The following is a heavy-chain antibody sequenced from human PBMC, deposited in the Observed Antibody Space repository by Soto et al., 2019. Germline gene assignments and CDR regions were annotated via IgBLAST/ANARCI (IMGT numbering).Heavy chain of an antibody. J-gene: IGHJ6*04. D-gene: IGHD6-25*01. Sequence: EVQLVEAGGGLVKPGGSLRLSCAASGFTFSSYSMNWVRQAPGKGLEWVSSISSSSSYIYYADSVKGRFTISRDNAKNSLYVQMNSLRAEATAVSYCARDEGGAMDVWGKGTTVTVSS. CDR1: GFTFSSYS. V-gene: IGHV3-21*01. CDR3: ARDEGGAMDV. CDR2: ISSSSSYI.